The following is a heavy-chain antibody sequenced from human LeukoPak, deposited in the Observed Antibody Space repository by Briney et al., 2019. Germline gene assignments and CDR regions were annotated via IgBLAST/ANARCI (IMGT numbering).Heavy chain of an antibody. CDR3: ARGRSGWPFDY. D-gene: IGHD6-19*01. J-gene: IGHJ4*02. V-gene: IGHV4-34*01. Sequence: SETLSLTCAVYGGSFSGYYWSWIRQPPGKGLEWIGEINHSGSTNYNPSLKSRVTISVDTSKNQFSLKLSSVTAADTAVYYCARGRSGWPFDYWGQGTLVTVSS. CDR2: INHSGST. CDR1: GGSFSGYY.